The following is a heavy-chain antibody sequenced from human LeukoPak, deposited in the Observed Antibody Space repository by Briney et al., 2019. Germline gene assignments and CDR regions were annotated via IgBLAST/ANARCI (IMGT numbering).Heavy chain of an antibody. CDR2: IYYSGGA. J-gene: IGHJ6*02. D-gene: IGHD6-13*01. V-gene: IGHV4-39*07. Sequence: SETLSLTCTVSGDSISSGSYYWAWIRQPPEKGLEWIGSIYYSGGAYYNPSLKSRVTISVDTSKNQFSLKLSSVTAADTAVYYCARDKASSWYYYGMDVWGQGTTVTVSS. CDR1: GDSISSGSYY. CDR3: ARDKASSWYYYGMDV.